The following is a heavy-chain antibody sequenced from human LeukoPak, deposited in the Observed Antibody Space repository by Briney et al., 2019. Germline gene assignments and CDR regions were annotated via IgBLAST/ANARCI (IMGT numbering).Heavy chain of an antibody. D-gene: IGHD6-6*01. CDR1: GGSISSYY. V-gene: IGHV4-4*09. J-gene: IGHJ4*02. CDR2: IYTSGST. Sequence: SETLSLTCTVSGGSISSYYWSWIRQPPGKGLEWIGYIYTSGSTNYSPSLKSRVTISVDTSKNQFSLKLSSVTAADTAVYYCADSSSPYYFDYWGQGTLVTVSS. CDR3: ADSSSPYYFDY.